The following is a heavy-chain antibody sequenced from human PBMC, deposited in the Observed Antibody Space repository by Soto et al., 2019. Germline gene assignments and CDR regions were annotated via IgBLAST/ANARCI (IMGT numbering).Heavy chain of an antibody. CDR1: GGSISSYY. Sequence: PSETLSLTCTVSGGSISSYYWTWIRQPPGKGLEWIGYIYYSGSTNYNPSLKSRVTISVDTSKNQFSLKLSSVTAADTAVYYCARGKIPSYDYIWGSYPYYYYMDVWGKGTTVTVSS. D-gene: IGHD3-16*01. V-gene: IGHV4-59*12. CDR3: ARGKIPSYDYIWGSYPYYYYMDV. J-gene: IGHJ6*03. CDR2: IYYSGST.